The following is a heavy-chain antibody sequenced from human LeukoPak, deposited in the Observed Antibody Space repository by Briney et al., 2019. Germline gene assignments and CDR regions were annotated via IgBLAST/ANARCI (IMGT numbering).Heavy chain of an antibody. D-gene: IGHD1-26*01. CDR1: GLTVSSNY. CDR2: IYSGGRT. J-gene: IGHJ4*02. Sequence: GGSLRLSCAASGLTVSSNYMSWVRQAPGKGLEWVSVIYSGGRTYYADSVKGRFTISRDNSKNTLYLQMNSLRAEDTAVYYCARSSGSYLYFDNWGQGTLVTVSS. CDR3: ARSSGSYLYFDN. V-gene: IGHV3-53*01.